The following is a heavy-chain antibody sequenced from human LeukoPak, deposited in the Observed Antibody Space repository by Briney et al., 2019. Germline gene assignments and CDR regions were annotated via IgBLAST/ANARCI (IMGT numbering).Heavy chain of an antibody. Sequence: GGSLRLSCAASGFTFSDYYMSWIRQAPGKGLVGVSYISSSGSTIYYADSVKGRFTISRDNAKNSLYLQMNSLRAEDTAVYYCARTGPEVLWFGEPEYYFDYWGQGTLVIVSS. CDR1: GFTFSDYY. CDR3: ARTGPEVLWFGEPEYYFDY. CDR2: ISSSGSTI. D-gene: IGHD3-10*01. V-gene: IGHV3-11*01. J-gene: IGHJ4*02.